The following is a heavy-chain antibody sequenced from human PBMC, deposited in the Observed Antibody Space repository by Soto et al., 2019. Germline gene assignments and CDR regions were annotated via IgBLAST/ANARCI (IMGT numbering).Heavy chain of an antibody. CDR3: ARERVLRFLTYGMDV. Sequence: QVQLVESGGGVVQPGRSLRLSCAASGFTFSSYAMHWVRQAPGKGLEWMAVISYDGSNKYYADSVKGRFTISRDNSQNTLYLQMTNLRAEDTAVYYCARERVLRFLTYGMDVWGQGTTFTVSS. CDR2: ISYDGSNK. V-gene: IGHV3-30-3*01. D-gene: IGHD3-3*01. J-gene: IGHJ6*02. CDR1: GFTFSSYA.